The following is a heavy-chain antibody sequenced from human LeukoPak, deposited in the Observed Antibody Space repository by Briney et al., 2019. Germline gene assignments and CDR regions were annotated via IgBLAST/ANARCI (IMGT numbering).Heavy chain of an antibody. V-gene: IGHV3-30*02. Sequence: GVSLRLSCVGSGFTFSSYGMHWVRQAAGKGLEWVTFIRHDGSNEYYADSVKGGFTVSRDNSKNTLFLQMNSLRVEEMAVYYCAKEVHPYDSGTYYFDYWGRGTLVTVS. CDR3: AKEVHPYDSGTYYFDY. CDR2: IRHDGSNE. J-gene: IGHJ4*02. CDR1: GFTFSSYG. D-gene: IGHD3-10*01.